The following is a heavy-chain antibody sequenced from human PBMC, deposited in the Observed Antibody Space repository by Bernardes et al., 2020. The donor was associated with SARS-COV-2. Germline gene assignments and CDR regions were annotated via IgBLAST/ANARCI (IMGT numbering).Heavy chain of an antibody. D-gene: IGHD3-3*02. V-gene: IGHV4-39*01. Sequence: LSLTCTVSGGSISSSSYYWGWIRQPPGKGLEWIGSIYYSGSTYYNPSLKSRVTISVDTSKNQFSLKLSSVTAADTAVYYCARHPLWEWLSTVGRALDYWGQGTLVTVSS. CDR1: GGSISSSSYY. CDR3: ARHPLWEWLSTVGRALDY. J-gene: IGHJ4*02. CDR2: IYYSGST.